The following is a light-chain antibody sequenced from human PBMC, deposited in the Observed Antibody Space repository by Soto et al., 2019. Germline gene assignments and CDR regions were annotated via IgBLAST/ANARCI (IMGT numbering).Light chain of an antibody. J-gene: IGLJ3*02. CDR3: AAWDDSLSGWV. V-gene: IGLV1-47*01. CDR1: SSNIGSNY. Sequence: QSVLTQPPSASGTPGQWVTISCSGSSSNIGSNYVYWYQQLPGTAPKLLFYRNNQRPSGVPDRFSGSKSGTSASLAISGLRSEDEADYYCAAWDDSLSGWVFGGGTKLTVL. CDR2: RNN.